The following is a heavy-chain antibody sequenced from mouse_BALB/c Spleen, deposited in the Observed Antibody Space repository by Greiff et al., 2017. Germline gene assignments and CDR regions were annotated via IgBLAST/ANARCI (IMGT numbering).Heavy chain of an antibody. V-gene: IGHV1-15*01. Sequence: QVQLQQSGAELVRPGASVTLSCKASGYTFTDYEMHWVKQTPVHGLEWIGAIDPETGGTAYNQKFKGKATLTADKSSSTAYMELRSLTSEDSAVYYCTRMITTGYFDVWGAGTTVTVSS. D-gene: IGHD2-4*01. J-gene: IGHJ1*01. CDR1: GYTFTDYE. CDR2: IDPETGGT. CDR3: TRMITTGYFDV.